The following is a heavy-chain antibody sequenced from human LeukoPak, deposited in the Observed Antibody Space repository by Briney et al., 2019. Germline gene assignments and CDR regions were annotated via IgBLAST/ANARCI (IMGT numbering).Heavy chain of an antibody. Sequence: PGGSLRLSCAASGFTFSYSAMTWVRQAPGKGLEWVSAISGGVSGGVTFYADSVKGRFTISKDTPKNTLFLQMNSLRVEDTALYYCAKDFPASGWRGFDSWGQGTLVTVSS. CDR2: ISGGVSGGVT. CDR1: GFTFSYSA. CDR3: AKDFPASGWRGFDS. J-gene: IGHJ4*02. D-gene: IGHD6-19*01. V-gene: IGHV3-23*01.